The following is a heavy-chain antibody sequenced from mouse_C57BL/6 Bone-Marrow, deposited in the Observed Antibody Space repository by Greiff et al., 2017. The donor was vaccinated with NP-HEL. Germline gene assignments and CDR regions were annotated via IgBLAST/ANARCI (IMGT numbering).Heavy chain of an antibody. CDR3: ASYGY. D-gene: IGHD1-1*02. CDR2: ISSGSSTI. CDR1: GFTFSDYG. Sequence: EVKVVESGGGLVKPGWSLKLSCAASGFTFSDYGMHWVRQAPEKGLEWVAYISSGSSTIYYADTVKGRFTISRDNAKNTLFLQMTSLRSEDTAMYYCASYGYWGQGTTLTVSS. J-gene: IGHJ2*01. V-gene: IGHV5-17*01.